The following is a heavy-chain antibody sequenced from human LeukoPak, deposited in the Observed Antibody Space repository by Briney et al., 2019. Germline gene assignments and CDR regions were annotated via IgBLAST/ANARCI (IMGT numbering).Heavy chain of an antibody. Sequence: SETLSLTCTVSGSSISSGYYWGWIRQPPGKGLEWIGSIHHSGSTYYNPSLKSRVTISVDTSKNQFSLKLSSVTAADTAVDYCAMLVVVAAWGGTHFDYWGQGTLVTVSS. D-gene: IGHD2-15*01. J-gene: IGHJ4*02. V-gene: IGHV4-38-2*02. CDR3: AMLVVVAAWGGTHFDY. CDR2: IHHSGST. CDR1: GSSISSGYY.